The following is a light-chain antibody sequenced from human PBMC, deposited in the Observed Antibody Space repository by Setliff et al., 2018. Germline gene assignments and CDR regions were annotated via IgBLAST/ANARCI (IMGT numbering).Light chain of an antibody. CDR3: NAYTSGTTDV. Sequence: ALAQPASVSGSPGQSITISCSGTSSDVGSYDLVSWYQQHPGKAPKLIIYGVSDRPSGVSNRFSGSKSGNTASLTISGLQTEDEADYYCNAYTSGTTDVFGTGTKVTVL. J-gene: IGLJ1*01. CDR2: GVS. V-gene: IGLV2-14*03. CDR1: SSDVGSYDL.